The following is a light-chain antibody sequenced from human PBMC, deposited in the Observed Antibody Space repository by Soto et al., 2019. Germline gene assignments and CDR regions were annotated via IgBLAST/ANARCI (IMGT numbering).Light chain of an antibody. J-gene: IGLJ1*01. Sequence: QSVLTQPPSVSGAPGQRVTISCTGSSSNIGAGHDVHWYQHLPGTAPKLLIYGNGNRPSGVPDRFSGSKSGTSASLAITGLQAEDEADYYCQSYDSSLSGSEVFGTGTKLPV. V-gene: IGLV1-40*01. CDR1: SSNIGAGHD. CDR2: GNG. CDR3: QSYDSSLSGSEV.